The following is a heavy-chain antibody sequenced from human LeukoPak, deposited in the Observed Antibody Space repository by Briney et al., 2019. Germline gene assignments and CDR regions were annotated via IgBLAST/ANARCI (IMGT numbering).Heavy chain of an antibody. CDR1: GGSHSIINYY. CDR3: ARDRGTTTERGVPGCVDP. V-gene: IGHV4-61*02. J-gene: IGHJ5*02. D-gene: IGHD4-17*01. CDR2: IYTTGSP. Sequence: SETLSLTCTLSGGSHSIINYYCPWIRQPAGKGLEWIGRIYTTGSPSYSPSLKSRVTISVDTSTNQFSLKLTSVNAADTAVYYCARDRGTTTERGVPGCVDPWGQGILVTVSS.